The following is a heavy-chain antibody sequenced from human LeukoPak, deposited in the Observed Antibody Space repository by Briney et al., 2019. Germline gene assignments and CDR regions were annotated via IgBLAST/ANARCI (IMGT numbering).Heavy chain of an antibody. CDR1: GCTFTSYY. CDR2: INPSGGST. J-gene: IGHJ5*02. V-gene: IGHV1-46*01. D-gene: IGHD2-2*01. Sequence: ASVKVSCKASGCTFTSYYMHWVRQAPGQGLEWMGIINPSGGSTSYAQKFQGRVTMTRDTSTSTVYMELSSLRSEDTAVYYCAREGYCSSTSCYWFDPWGQGTLVTVSS. CDR3: AREGYCSSTSCYWFDP.